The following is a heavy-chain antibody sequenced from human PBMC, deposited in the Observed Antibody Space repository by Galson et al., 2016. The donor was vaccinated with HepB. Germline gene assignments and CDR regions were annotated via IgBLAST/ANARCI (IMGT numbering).Heavy chain of an antibody. Sequence: SETLSLTCNVSGGSVSSTRYYWTWIRQPPGGGLEWIGYIFYSANTNYNPSLRSRVTMSVDTSKNQFSLKLNSVTAADTAVYYCATEMRASNSGLDYWGQGTLVTVSS. J-gene: IGHJ4*02. D-gene: IGHD6-19*01. CDR3: ATEMRASNSGLDY. V-gene: IGHV4-61*01. CDR1: GGSVSSTRYY. CDR2: IFYSANT.